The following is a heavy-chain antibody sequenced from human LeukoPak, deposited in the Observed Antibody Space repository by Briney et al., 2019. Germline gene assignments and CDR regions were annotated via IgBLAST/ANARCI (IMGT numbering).Heavy chain of an antibody. CDR2: ISAYNGNT. CDR1: GYTFTSYG. CDR3: ARDRIYEWELLRSRYYYYGMDV. D-gene: IGHD1-26*01. Sequence: ASVKVSCKASGYTFTSYGISWVRQAPGQGLEWMGWISAYNGNTIYARKLQGRVTMTTDTSTSTAHMELRSLRSDDTAVYYCARDRIYEWELLRSRYYYYGMDVWGQGTTVTVSS. J-gene: IGHJ6*02. V-gene: IGHV1-18*01.